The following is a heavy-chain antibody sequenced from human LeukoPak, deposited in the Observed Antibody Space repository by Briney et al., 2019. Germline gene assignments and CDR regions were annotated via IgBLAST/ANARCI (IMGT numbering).Heavy chain of an antibody. D-gene: IGHD4-11*01. J-gene: IGHJ4*02. Sequence: SETLSLTCSVSGGSISTYYWSWIRQPPGKGLEWIGYIYYTGSTNYNPSLKSRVTISVDTSQNQFSLILRSVTAADTAVYYCARMTTVTTWDYWGQGTLVTVSS. CDR3: ARMTTVTTWDY. CDR2: IYYTGST. CDR1: GGSISTYY. V-gene: IGHV4-59*08.